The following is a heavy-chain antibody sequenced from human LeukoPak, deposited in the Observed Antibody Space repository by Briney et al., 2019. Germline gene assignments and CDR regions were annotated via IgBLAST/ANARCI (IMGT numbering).Heavy chain of an antibody. D-gene: IGHD3-10*01. CDR2: ISSSSSYI. CDR3: AREGGVISNDAFDI. Sequence: GGSLRLSCAASGFTFSSYSMNWVRQAPGKGLEWASSISSSSSYIYYADSVKGRFTISRDNAKNSLYLQMNSLRAEDTAVYYCAREGGVISNDAFDIWGQGTMVTVSS. CDR1: GFTFSSYS. V-gene: IGHV3-21*01. J-gene: IGHJ3*02.